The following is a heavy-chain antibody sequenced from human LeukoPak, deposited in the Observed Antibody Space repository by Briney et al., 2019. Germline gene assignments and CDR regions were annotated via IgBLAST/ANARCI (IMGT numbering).Heavy chain of an antibody. D-gene: IGHD3-22*01. J-gene: IGHJ4*02. Sequence: PSETLSLTCAVYGGSFSGYYWSWIRQPPGKGLEWIGEINHSGSTNYNPSLKSRVTISVDTSKNQFSPKLSSVTAADTAVYYCARLGPYYYDSSGRLDYWGQGTLVTVSS. V-gene: IGHV4-34*01. CDR3: ARLGPYYYDSSGRLDY. CDR2: INHSGST. CDR1: GGSFSGYY.